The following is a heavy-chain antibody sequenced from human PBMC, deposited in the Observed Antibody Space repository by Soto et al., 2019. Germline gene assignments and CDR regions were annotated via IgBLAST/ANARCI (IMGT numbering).Heavy chain of an antibody. CDR2: IWYDGSNK. D-gene: IGHD1-26*01. CDR1: GFTFSSYG. J-gene: IGHJ6*02. Sequence: GGSLRLSCAASGFTFSSYGMHWVRQAPGKGLEWVAVIWYDGSNKYYADSVKGRFTISRDNSKNTLYLQMNSLRAEDTAVYYCAKEREGVAAVEWEKYYYGMDAWGQGTTVTVSS. CDR3: AKEREGVAAVEWEKYYYGMDA. V-gene: IGHV3-33*06.